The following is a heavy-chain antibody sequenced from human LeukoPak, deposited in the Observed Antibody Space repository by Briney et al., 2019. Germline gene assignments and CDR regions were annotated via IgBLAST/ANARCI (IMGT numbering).Heavy chain of an antibody. D-gene: IGHD5-24*01. CDR3: ARGRGWLQRDYFDY. J-gene: IGHJ4*02. Sequence: SETLSLTCTVSGGSISHTNYYWVWIRQPPGKGLEWIGTIYYSGSTYYSPSLKSRVTISVDTSENQFSLKLSSVTAADTAVYYCARGRGWLQRDYFDYWGQGTLVTVSS. CDR2: IYYSGST. V-gene: IGHV4-39*07. CDR1: GGSISHTNYY.